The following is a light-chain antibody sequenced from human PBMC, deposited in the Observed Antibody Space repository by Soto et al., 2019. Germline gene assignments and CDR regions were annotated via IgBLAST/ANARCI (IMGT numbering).Light chain of an antibody. V-gene: IGKV3-15*01. J-gene: IGKJ5*01. CDR1: QSVSSN. CDR3: QQYNNWPPIP. CDR2: GAS. Sequence: EIVMTQSTATLSVSPGERATLSCRASQSVSSNLAWYQQEPGQAPRLLIYGASTRATGIPARFSGSVYGTEFTLTISSLHSEDFAVYYCQQYNNWPPIPFGQGTRLEIK.